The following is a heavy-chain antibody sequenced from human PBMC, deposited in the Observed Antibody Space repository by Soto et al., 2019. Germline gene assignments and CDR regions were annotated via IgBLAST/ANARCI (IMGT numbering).Heavy chain of an antibody. Sequence: PSETLSLTCAVSGGSISSGGYSWSWIRQPPGKGLEWIGYIYQSGSTYYNPSLKSRVTISVDRSRNQFSLKLSSVPAADTAVYFCATQSYSNSGAYYYYAMDVCGQGPTVTVSS. CDR2: IYQSGST. CDR3: ATQSYSNSGAYYYYAMDV. D-gene: IGHD4-4*01. CDR1: GGSISSGGYS. V-gene: IGHV4-30-2*01. J-gene: IGHJ6*02.